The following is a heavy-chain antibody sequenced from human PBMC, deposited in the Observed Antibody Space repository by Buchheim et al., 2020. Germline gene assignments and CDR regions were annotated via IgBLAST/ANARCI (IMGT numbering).Heavy chain of an antibody. V-gene: IGHV4-4*02. D-gene: IGHD6-19*01. CDR2: INHSGST. CDR3: ARVGYSSGWTSGDY. Sequence: QVQLQESGPGLVKPSGTLSLTCAVSSGSIGSGNWWSWVRQPPGKGLEWIGEINHSGSTNYNPSLKSRVTISVDTSKNQFSLKLSSVTAADTAVYYCARVGYSSGWTSGDYWGQGTL. CDR1: SGSIGSGNW. J-gene: IGHJ4*02.